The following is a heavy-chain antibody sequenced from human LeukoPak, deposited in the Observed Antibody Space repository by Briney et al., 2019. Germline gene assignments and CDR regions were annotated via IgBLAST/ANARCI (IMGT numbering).Heavy chain of an antibody. J-gene: IGHJ4*02. CDR3: AKRGVVIRVILVGFHKEAYYFDS. CDR1: RITLSNYG. V-gene: IGHV3-23*01. CDR2: ISDSGGST. Sequence: GGSLRLSCAVSRITLSNYGMSWVRQAPGRGLAWVAGISDSGGSTNYADSVKGRFTISRDNPKNTLYLQLNSLRGEDTAVYFCAKRGVVIRVILVGFHKEAYYFDSWGQGALVTVSS. D-gene: IGHD3-22*01.